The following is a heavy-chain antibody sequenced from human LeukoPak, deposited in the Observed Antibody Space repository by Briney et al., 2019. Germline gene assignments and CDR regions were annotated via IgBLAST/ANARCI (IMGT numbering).Heavy chain of an antibody. V-gene: IGHV4-59*11. D-gene: IGHD1-14*01. CDR3: ARGAVTDGYYYYYMDV. J-gene: IGHJ6*03. CDR2: IYYSGST. CDR1: GGSISSHY. Sequence: SETLSLTCTVSGGSISSHYWSWIRQPPGKGLERIAYIYYSGSTDYNPSLKSRGTISVDTSKNQSSLTLSSVTAADTAVYYCARGAVTDGYYYYYMDVWGKGTTVTVSS.